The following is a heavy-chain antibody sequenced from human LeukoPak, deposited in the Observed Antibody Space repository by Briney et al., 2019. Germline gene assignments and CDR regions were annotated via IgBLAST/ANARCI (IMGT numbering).Heavy chain of an antibody. CDR1: GGPISSSSYY. D-gene: IGHD6-6*01. CDR3: ASGSSTSLIG. CDR2: IYYSGST. V-gene: IGHV4-39*01. Sequence: SETLSLTCTVSGGPISSSSYYWGWIRQPPGKGLEWIGSIYYSGSTYYNPSLKSRVTISVDTSKNQFSLQLNSVTPEDTAVYYCASGSSTSLIGWGQGTLVIVSS. J-gene: IGHJ4*02.